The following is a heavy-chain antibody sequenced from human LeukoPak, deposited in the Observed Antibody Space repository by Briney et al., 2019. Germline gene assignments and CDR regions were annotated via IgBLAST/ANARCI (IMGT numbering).Heavy chain of an antibody. CDR2: IYPGDSDT. D-gene: IGHD3-10*01. CDR3: ARQFRGVIITSPFDY. J-gene: IGHJ4*02. Sequence: GESLKISCKGSAYSFTSYWIGWVRQMPGKGLEWMGIIYPGDSDTRYSPSFQGQVTSSADKSISTAYLQWSSLKASDTAMYHCARQFRGVIITSPFDYWGQGTLVTVSS. CDR1: AYSFTSYW. V-gene: IGHV5-51*01.